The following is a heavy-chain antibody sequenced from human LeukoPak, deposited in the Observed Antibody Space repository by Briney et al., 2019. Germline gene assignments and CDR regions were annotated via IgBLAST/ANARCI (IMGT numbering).Heavy chain of an antibody. CDR1: GFTFSSYS. CDR3: AKGDDFWSGYVDY. D-gene: IGHD3-3*01. V-gene: IGHV3-48*01. CDR2: ITASGTAM. J-gene: IGHJ4*02. Sequence: PGGSLRLSCAASGFTFSSYSMNWVRQAPGKVLEWVSHITASGTAMFYADSVKGRFTISRDNAKNSLYLQMNSLRAEDTAVYYCAKGDDFWSGYVDYWGQGTLVTVSS.